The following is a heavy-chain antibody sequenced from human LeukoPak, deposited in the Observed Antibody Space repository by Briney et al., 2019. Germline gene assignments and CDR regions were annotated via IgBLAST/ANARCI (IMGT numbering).Heavy chain of an antibody. Sequence: SVKVSCKASGGTFSRYAISWVRQAPGQGLEWMGGIIPIFGTANYAQKFQGRVTITADESTSTAYMELSSLRSEDTAVYYCARSAGTGYNWFDPWGQGTLVTVSS. CDR1: GGTFSRYA. CDR3: ARSAGTGYNWFDP. J-gene: IGHJ5*02. D-gene: IGHD6-13*01. CDR2: IIPIFGTA. V-gene: IGHV1-69*01.